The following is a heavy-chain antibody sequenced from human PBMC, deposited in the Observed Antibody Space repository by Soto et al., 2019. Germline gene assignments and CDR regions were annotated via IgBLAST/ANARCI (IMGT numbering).Heavy chain of an antibody. J-gene: IGHJ4*02. CDR3: ARQRITMVRGVTAGFDY. Sequence: QLQLQESGPGLVKPSETLSLTCTVSGSSISSSSYYWGWVRQPPGKGLEWIGSIYYSGSTYYNPSLKSRVTISVDTSKNQFSLKLSSVTAADTAVYYCARQRITMVRGVTAGFDYWGQGTLVTVSS. D-gene: IGHD3-10*01. CDR1: GSSISSSSYY. CDR2: IYYSGST. V-gene: IGHV4-39*01.